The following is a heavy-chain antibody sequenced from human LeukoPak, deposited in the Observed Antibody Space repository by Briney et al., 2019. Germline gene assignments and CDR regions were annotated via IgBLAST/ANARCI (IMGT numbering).Heavy chain of an antibody. Sequence: GGSLRLSCAASGFTFSSYGMHWVRQAPGKGLEWVALIWYDGSNKYYEDSVKGRFTISRDNSKNTLYLQMNSLSAEDTAVYYCARDTGYTYGYEYYYYGMDVWGQGTTVTVSS. D-gene: IGHD5-18*01. CDR2: IWYDGSNK. V-gene: IGHV3-33*01. J-gene: IGHJ6*02. CDR1: GFTFSSYG. CDR3: ARDTGYTYGYEYYYYGMDV.